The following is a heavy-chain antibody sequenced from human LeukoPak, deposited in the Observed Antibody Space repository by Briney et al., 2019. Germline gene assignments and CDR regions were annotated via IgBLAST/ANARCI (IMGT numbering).Heavy chain of an antibody. V-gene: IGHV4-34*01. CDR2: INHSGST. J-gene: IGHJ4*02. D-gene: IGHD6-6*01. Sequence: PSETLSLTCAVYGGSFSGYYWSWIRQPPGKGLEWIGEINHSGSTNYNPSLKSRVTISVDTSKNQFSLKLSSVTAADTAVYYCARVRIAARRRPLYYFDYWGQGTLVTVSS. CDR1: GGSFSGYY. CDR3: ARVRIAARRRPLYYFDY.